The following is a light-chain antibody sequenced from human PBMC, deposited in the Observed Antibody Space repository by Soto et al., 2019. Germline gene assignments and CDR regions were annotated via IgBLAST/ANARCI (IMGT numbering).Light chain of an antibody. CDR2: DDN. CDR1: SSNIGSNY. CDR3: AAWDDSLRGRV. Sequence: QAVVTQPPSASGTPGQRVTISCSGSSSNIGSNYVYWYQQLPGTAPKLLVFDDNQRPSGVPDRFSDSKSGTSASLAISGLRSEDEADYYCAAWDDSLRGRVFGGGTKVTVL. V-gene: IGLV1-47*02. J-gene: IGLJ3*02.